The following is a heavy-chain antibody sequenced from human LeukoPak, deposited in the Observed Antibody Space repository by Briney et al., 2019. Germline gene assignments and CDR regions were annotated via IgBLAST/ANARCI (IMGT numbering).Heavy chain of an antibody. CDR1: GFTFRSYG. D-gene: IGHD6-13*01. V-gene: IGHV3-30*03. CDR3: ARLGSSWLDAPYHFDY. J-gene: IGHJ4*02. Sequence: GSLRLSCAASGFTFRSYGMHWVRQAPGRGLEWVAVISYDGSNKYYADSVKGRFTISRDNSKNTLFLQMNSLRPEDTAVYSCARLGSSWLDAPYHFDYWGQGTQVTVST. CDR2: ISYDGSNK.